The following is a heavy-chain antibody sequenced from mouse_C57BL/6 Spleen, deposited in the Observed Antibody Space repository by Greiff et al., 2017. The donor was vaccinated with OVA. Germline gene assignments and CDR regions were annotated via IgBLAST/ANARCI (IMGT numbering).Heavy chain of an antibody. J-gene: IGHJ2*01. D-gene: IGHD2-2*01. V-gene: IGHV1-80*01. CDR2: IYPGDGDT. CDR1: GYAFSSYW. Sequence: QVQLQQSGAELVKPGASVKISCKASGYAFSSYWMNWVKQRPGKGLEWIGQIYPGDGDTNYNGKFKGKATLTADKSSSTAYMQLSSLTSEDSAVYFCARRGGYNAYFDYWGQGTTLTVSS. CDR3: ARRGGYNAYFDY.